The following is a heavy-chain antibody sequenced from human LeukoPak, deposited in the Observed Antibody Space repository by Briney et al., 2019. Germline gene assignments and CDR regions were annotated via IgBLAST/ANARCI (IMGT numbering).Heavy chain of an antibody. Sequence: GGSLRLSCAASGVTFSGYDMHWVRQAAGKGLEWVSAIGTTGDTYYPGSVKGRFTISRENAKNSLYLQMNSLRAGDTAVFYRARAILRFGYAMDVWGQGTTVTVSS. V-gene: IGHV3-13*04. CDR3: ARAILRFGYAMDV. CDR2: IGTTGDT. D-gene: IGHD3-3*01. CDR1: GVTFSGYD. J-gene: IGHJ6*02.